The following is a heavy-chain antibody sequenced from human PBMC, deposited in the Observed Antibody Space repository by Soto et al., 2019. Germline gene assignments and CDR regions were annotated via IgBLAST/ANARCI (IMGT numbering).Heavy chain of an antibody. V-gene: IGHV4-39*01. Sequence: QLQLQESGPGLVKPSETLSLTCTVSDGSISSRSSYWGWIRQPPGKGLEWIGSIKYSGSTYYNPSLKSRITICVDTSKNQFSLKLSSVTAADTAVYFCAKTGFWSDYRVADYWGQGTLVTVSS. CDR2: IKYSGST. J-gene: IGHJ4*02. D-gene: IGHD3-3*01. CDR3: AKTGFWSDYRVADY. CDR1: DGSISSRSSY.